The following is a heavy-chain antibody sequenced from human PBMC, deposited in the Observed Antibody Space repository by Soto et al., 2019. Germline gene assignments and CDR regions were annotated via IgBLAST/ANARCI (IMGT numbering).Heavy chain of an antibody. CDR3: AKQGIEVAGTDYFDY. J-gene: IGHJ4*02. V-gene: IGHV3-30*18. CDR2: ISHDGNNA. Sequence: QVQLVESGGGVVQPGKSLRLSCAATGFTSRSNAGHGVAKAPARGLEWVALISHDGNNAYYADAVNGRFTISRDNAKNTVSLQMNSLRAEDTAVYYCAKQGIEVAGTDYFDYWGQGALVTVAS. D-gene: IGHD6-19*01. CDR1: GFTSRSNA.